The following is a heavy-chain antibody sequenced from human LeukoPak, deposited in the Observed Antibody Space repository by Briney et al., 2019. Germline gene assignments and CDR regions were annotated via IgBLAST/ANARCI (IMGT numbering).Heavy chain of an antibody. CDR1: GFTFSGYA. Sequence: GGSLRLSCAASGFTFSGYAMNWVRQAPGKGLEWVSSVSTTGSDTYYADSVKGRFTISRDSSKNSVYLQMNSLRPEDTAIYYCARGRDGYPYNFWGQGTLVTVSS. CDR3: ARGRDGYPYNF. D-gene: IGHD5-24*01. CDR2: VSTTGSDT. J-gene: IGHJ4*02. V-gene: IGHV3-21*01.